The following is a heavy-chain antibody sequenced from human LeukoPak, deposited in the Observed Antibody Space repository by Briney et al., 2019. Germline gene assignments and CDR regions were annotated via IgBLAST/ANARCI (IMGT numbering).Heavy chain of an antibody. D-gene: IGHD6-19*01. J-gene: IGHJ4*02. Sequence: GGSLRLSCAASGFTFSSYEMNWVRQAPGKGLEWVSYISSSGSTIYYADSVKGRFTISRDSAKNSLYLQMNSLRAEDTAVYYCATTDITVAGTFFDYWGQGTLVTVSS. CDR2: ISSSGSTI. CDR1: GFTFSSYE. CDR3: ATTDITVAGTFFDY. V-gene: IGHV3-48*03.